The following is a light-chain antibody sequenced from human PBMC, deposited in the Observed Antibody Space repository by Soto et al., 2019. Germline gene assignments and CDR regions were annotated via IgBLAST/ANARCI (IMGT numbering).Light chain of an antibody. CDR1: QSVSNNY. CDR3: QQHFGSPFT. Sequence: EIVLTQSPGTLSLSPGERATLSCRASQSVSNNYLAWYQQKPGQAPRLLIHDASSRATGIPDRFSGSGSGTHFTLTISGLEPEDFAVYYCQQHFGSPFTFGPGTKVEIE. J-gene: IGKJ3*01. CDR2: DAS. V-gene: IGKV3-20*01.